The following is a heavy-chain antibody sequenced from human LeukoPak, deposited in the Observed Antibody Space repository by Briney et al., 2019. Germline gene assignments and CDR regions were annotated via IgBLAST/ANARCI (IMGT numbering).Heavy chain of an antibody. D-gene: IGHD4-17*01. V-gene: IGHV1-2*02. J-gene: IGHJ6*02. Sequence: ASVKVSCKASGYTFTGYYMHWVRQAPGQGLEWMGWINPNSGGTNYAQKFQGRVTMTRDTSISTAYMELSRLRSDDTAVYYCARDAVTPPGYYGMDVWGQGTTVTVSS. CDR1: GYTFTGYY. CDR3: ARDAVTPPGYYGMDV. CDR2: INPNSGGT.